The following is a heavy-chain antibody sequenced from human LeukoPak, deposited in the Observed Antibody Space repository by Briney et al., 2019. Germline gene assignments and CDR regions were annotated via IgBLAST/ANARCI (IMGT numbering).Heavy chain of an antibody. J-gene: IGHJ3*01. D-gene: IGHD5-24*01. CDR3: TSRGFRLPLDAFDG. CDR2: IYSNGDT. Sequence: PSETLSLTCTVSGGPITRSAYYWVWVRQSPGRGLEWLGSIYSNGDTYYNPSFESRVTIAIETSKNQFSLKMTSVTAADTAAYYCTSRGFRLPLDAFDGWGQGRRVAVSS. V-gene: IGHV4-39*01. CDR1: GGPITRSAYY.